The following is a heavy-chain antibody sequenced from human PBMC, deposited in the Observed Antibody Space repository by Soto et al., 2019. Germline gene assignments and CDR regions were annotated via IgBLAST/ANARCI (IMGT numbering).Heavy chain of an antibody. J-gene: IGHJ4*02. CDR1: GFTFTNAW. Sequence: ESGGGLVKPGGSLRLSCAGSGFTFTNAWMNWVRQAPGKGPEWVGRIKPKTDGGTTDYAAPVKGRFTISRHDSENTLYLQMNSLKTEDTAVYYCTTFSSTPPYWGQGTLVTVSS. CDR3: TTFSSTPPY. V-gene: IGHV3-15*07. CDR2: IKPKTDGGTT.